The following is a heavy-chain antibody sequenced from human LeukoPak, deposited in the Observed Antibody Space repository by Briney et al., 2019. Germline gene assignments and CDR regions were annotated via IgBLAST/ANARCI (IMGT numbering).Heavy chain of an antibody. V-gene: IGHV3-21*01. CDR2: ISSSSSYI. Sequence: GGSLRLSCAASGFTFSSYSMNWVRQAPGKGLEWVSSISSSSSYIYYADSVKGRFTISRDNAKNSLYLQMNSLRAEDTAVYYCARDHGAPYSSSWSGGAFDIWGQGTMITVSS. CDR1: GFTFSSYS. CDR3: ARDHGAPYSSSWSGGAFDI. D-gene: IGHD6-13*01. J-gene: IGHJ3*02.